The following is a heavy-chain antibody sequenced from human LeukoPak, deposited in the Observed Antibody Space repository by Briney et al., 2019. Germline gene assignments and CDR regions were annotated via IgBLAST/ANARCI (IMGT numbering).Heavy chain of an antibody. D-gene: IGHD2-21*02. J-gene: IGHJ3*02. Sequence: SETLSLTCTVSGGSISSYYWSWIRQPPGKGLEWIGYIYYSGSTNYNPSLKSRVTISVDTSKNQFSLKLSSVTAADTAVYYCARHECRDCGGDSQPDGAFDIWGQGTMVTVSS. CDR1: GGSISSYY. V-gene: IGHV4-59*08. CDR2: IYYSGST. CDR3: ARHECRDCGGDSQPDGAFDI.